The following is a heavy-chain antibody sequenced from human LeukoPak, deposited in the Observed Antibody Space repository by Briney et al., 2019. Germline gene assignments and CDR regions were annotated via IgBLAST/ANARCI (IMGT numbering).Heavy chain of an antibody. CDR1: GFTFSDYT. V-gene: IGHV3-21*01. CDR2: ISASGTSI. CDR3: ARDGT. Sequence: GGPLRLSCATSGFTFSDYTMNWVRQAPGKGLEWVSFISASGTSIYYADSVRGRFTISRDNAKNSLYLQMNSLRAEDTAVYYCARDGTWGPGTLVTVSS. D-gene: IGHD1-26*01. J-gene: IGHJ5*02.